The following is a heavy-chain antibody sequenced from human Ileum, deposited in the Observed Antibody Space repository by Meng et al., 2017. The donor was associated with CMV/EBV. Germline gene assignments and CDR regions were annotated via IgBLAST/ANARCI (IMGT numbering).Heavy chain of an antibody. V-gene: IGHV4-4*02. CDR3: ASVRGGCARSSCYFEN. J-gene: IGHJ4*02. CDR2: ISHSGDT. D-gene: IGHD6-13*01. CDR1: GVSVSSSNW. Sequence: SGVSVSSSNWWTWVRQPPGKRLEWIGEISHSGDTHHNPSLKSRVAISVDKSKNLFSLNMTFVTAADTAVYYCASVRGGCARSSCYFENWGQGTLVTVSS.